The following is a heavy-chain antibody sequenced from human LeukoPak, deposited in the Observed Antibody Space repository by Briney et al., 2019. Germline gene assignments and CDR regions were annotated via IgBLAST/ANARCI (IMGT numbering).Heavy chain of an antibody. J-gene: IGHJ6*02. V-gene: IGHV1-18*01. CDR3: ACPLRNYYYYGMDV. CDR2: ISAYNGNT. CDR1: GYTFNSFG. Sequence: ASVKVSCKASGYTFNSFGISWVRQAPGQGLEWMGWISAYNGNTHYPEKLQGRLTMTTDTSTSTAYMELRSLRSDDTAVYYCACPLRNYYYYGMDVWGQGTTVTVSS.